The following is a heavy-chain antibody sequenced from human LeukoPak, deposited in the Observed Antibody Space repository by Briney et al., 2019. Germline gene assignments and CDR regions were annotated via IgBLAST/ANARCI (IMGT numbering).Heavy chain of an antibody. CDR3: ARDSGGSSTSDY. CDR2: INPNSGGT. J-gene: IGHJ4*02. CDR1: GYTFTGYY. Sequence: ASVKVSCKASGYTFTGYYMDWVRQAPGQGLEWMGWINPNSGGTNYAQKFQGRVTMTRDTSISTAYMELSRVRSDDTAVYYCARDSGGSSTSDYWGQGTLVTVSS. V-gene: IGHV1-2*02. D-gene: IGHD6-13*01.